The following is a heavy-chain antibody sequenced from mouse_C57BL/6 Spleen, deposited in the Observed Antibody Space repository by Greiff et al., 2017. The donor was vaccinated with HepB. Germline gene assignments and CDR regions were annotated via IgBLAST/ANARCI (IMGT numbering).Heavy chain of an antibody. CDR2: IDPSDSYT. D-gene: IGHD3-3*01. CDR1: GYTFTSYW. J-gene: IGHJ2*01. V-gene: IGHV1-50*01. Sequence: QVQLQQPGAELVKPGASVKLSCKASGYTFTSYWMQWVKQRPGQGLEWIGEIDPSDSYTNYNQKFKGKATLTVDTSSSTAYMQLSSLTSEDSAVYYCASGAGCDYWGQGTTLTVSS. CDR3: ASGAGCDY.